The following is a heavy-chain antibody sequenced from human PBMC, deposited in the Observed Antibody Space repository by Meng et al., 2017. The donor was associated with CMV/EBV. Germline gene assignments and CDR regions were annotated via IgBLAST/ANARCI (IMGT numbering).Heavy chain of an antibody. CDR2: ISYDGSHK. D-gene: IGHD6-6*01. Sequence: GGSLRLSCAASGFTFSSYAMHWVRQAPGKGLEWVAVISYDGSHKYYADSVKGRFTISRDNSKNTLYLQMNSLRAEDTAVYYCASITARGMDVWGQGTTVTVSS. V-gene: IGHV3-30*04. J-gene: IGHJ6*02. CDR1: GFTFSSYA. CDR3: ASITARGMDV.